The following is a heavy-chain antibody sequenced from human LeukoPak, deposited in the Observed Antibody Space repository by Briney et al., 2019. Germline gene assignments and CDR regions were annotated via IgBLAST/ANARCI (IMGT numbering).Heavy chain of an antibody. J-gene: IGHJ3*02. Sequence: GGSLRISCIASGFTSSSYWMAWVRQAPGKGLEWVANINQDGSEKFYGDSVKGRFTISRDNAKNSLYLQMNSLRAEDTAVYYCARLYSSSSGKAFDIWGQGTTVTVSS. V-gene: IGHV3-7*02. D-gene: IGHD6-6*01. CDR3: ARLYSSSSGKAFDI. CDR2: INQDGSEK. CDR1: GFTSSSYW.